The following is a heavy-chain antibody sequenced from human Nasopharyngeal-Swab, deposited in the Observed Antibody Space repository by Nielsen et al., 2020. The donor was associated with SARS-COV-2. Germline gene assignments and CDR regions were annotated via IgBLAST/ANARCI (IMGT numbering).Heavy chain of an antibody. CDR1: GFPFSSYA. D-gene: IGHD3-10*01. CDR2: IGDSGDTT. CDR3: AKGVSGSYYAIDY. V-gene: IGHV3-23*01. J-gene: IGHJ4*02. Sequence: GSLKISCAASGFPFSSYAMTWVRQAPGKGLEWLSGIGDSGDTTYYADSVKGRFTMSRDNSKNTLYLQMSSLRAEDTAVYYCAKGVSGSYYAIDYWGQGTLVTVSS.